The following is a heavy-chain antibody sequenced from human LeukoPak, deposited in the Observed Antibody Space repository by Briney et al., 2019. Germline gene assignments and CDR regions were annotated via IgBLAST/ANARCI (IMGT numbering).Heavy chain of an antibody. CDR2: ISGSGGST. D-gene: IGHD3-16*01. Sequence: GGSLRLSCAASGFTFSSYAMSWVRQAPGKGLKWVSAISGSGGSTYYADSVKGRFTISRDNSKNTLYLQMNSLRAEDTAVYYCATPPLGAAHYYYYGMDVWGQGTTVTVSS. J-gene: IGHJ6*02. CDR3: ATPPLGAAHYYYYGMDV. V-gene: IGHV3-23*01. CDR1: GFTFSSYA.